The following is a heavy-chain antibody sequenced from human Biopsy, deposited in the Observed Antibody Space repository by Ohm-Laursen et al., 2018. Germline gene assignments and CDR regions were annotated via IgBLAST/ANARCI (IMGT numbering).Heavy chain of an antibody. V-gene: IGHV1-18*01. Sequence: ATVKISCKASGYTFTSYGISWVRQAPGQGLEWMGWINTENGSTIYAQNLQGRVTMTADTSTSTAYMEVTSLRSDDTAVYYCATKLTGYFHHWGQGTLVIVSS. CDR3: ATKLTGYFHH. D-gene: IGHD3-9*01. J-gene: IGHJ1*01. CDR1: GYTFTSYG. CDR2: INTENGST.